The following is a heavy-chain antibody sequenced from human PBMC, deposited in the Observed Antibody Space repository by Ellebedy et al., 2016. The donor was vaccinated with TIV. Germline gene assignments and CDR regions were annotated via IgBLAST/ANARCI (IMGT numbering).Heavy chain of an antibody. D-gene: IGHD4-17*01. CDR2: INQLGSQS. J-gene: IGHJ3*02. Sequence: GESLKISCAASGFSFRSYWMSWVRQAPGKGLEWVANINQLGSQSYYVDSVKGRFTISRDNAKNSLFLQMSTLRAEDTAIYYCATDGSYGDYLSPSHAFAIWGQGTMVTVSS. V-gene: IGHV3-7*01. CDR1: GFSFRSYW. CDR3: ATDGSYGDYLSPSHAFAI.